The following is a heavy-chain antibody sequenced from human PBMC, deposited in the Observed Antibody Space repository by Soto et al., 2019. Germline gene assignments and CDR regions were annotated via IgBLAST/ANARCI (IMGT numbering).Heavy chain of an antibody. D-gene: IGHD6-13*01. V-gene: IGHV4-34*01. CDR2: VHHTGTS. J-gene: IGHJ6*02. Sequence: WTWIRQSPGKGLEWIGEVHHTGTSYFNPSLKSRVTLSVDTSKSQFSLNLTSVTAADTAIYFCARRKDSSRYYYGMDVWGQGTTVVVS. CDR3: ARRKDSSRYYYGMDV.